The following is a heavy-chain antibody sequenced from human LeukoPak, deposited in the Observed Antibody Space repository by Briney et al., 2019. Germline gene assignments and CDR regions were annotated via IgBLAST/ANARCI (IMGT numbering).Heavy chain of an antibody. CDR2: TTHDGMYT. CDR3: TKGGGISANPLDP. Sequence: GGSLRLSCAASGSSLWTSGIHWVRQAPGKGLEWLSLTTHDGMYTNYADSVKGRFTISTDTSKNTVYLQMNSLRPEDTAVYYCTKGGGISANPLDPWGQGTLVIVSS. D-gene: IGHD4-23*01. V-gene: IGHV3-30*18. CDR1: GSSLWTSG. J-gene: IGHJ5*02.